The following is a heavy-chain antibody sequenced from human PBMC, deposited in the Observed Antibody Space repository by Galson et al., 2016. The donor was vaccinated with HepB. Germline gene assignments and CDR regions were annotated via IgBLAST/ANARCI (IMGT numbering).Heavy chain of an antibody. V-gene: IGHV3-NL1*01. CDR1: GFTFSSYG. CDR3: TRDGWTSNWFGY. D-gene: IGHD6-19*01. Sequence: SLRLSCAASGFTFSSYGMHWVRQAPGKGLEWVSIIYSGGSTYYADSVKGRFSISRDNSKNTLYLQMDSLRVEDTAVYYCTRDGWTSNWFGYWGQGTLVTVSS. J-gene: IGHJ5*01. CDR2: IYSGGST.